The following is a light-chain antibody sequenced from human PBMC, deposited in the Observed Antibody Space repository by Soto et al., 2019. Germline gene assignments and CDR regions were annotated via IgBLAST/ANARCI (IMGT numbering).Light chain of an antibody. V-gene: IGLV2-23*03. CDR3: CSYAGGGTFYV. J-gene: IGLJ1*01. Sequence: QSVLTQPASVSGSPGQSITISCTGTSSDVGSYNLVSWYQQHPGKAPKLMIYEGTKRPSGVSNRFSGSKSGNTASLTISGVQAEDEADYYCCSYAGGGTFYVFGTGTKLTVL. CDR2: EGT. CDR1: SSDVGSYNL.